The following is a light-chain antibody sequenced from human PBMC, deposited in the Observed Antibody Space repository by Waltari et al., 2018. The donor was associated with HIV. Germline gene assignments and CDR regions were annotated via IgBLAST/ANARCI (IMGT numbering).Light chain of an antibody. V-gene: IGLV2-14*01. CDR3: TSYTSSSTLGV. Sequence: QSALTQPASVSGSPGQSVTLSCTGPTSDVGGFDYVCWYQHHPCKAPKLIIYEVTNRPSGVSTRFSGSKSGNTASLTISGLQAEDEADYFCTSYTSSSTLGVFGGGTRLTVL. J-gene: IGLJ2*01. CDR1: TSDVGGFDY. CDR2: EVT.